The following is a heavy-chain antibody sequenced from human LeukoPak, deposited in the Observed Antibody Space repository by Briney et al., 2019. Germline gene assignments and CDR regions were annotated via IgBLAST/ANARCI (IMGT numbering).Heavy chain of an antibody. Sequence: ASVKVSCKASGYTFTSYDINWVRQATGQGLEWMGWMNPNSGNTGYAQKFQGRVTITRNTSISTAYMELSSLRSEDTAVYYCARGSXSLRTSTNTIFGVVXXRXXSYFD. CDR1: GYTFTSYD. CDR2: MNPNSGNT. J-gene: IGHJ4*01. V-gene: IGHV1-8*03. CDR3: ARGSXSLRTSTNTIFGVVXXRXXSYFD. D-gene: IGHD3-3*01.